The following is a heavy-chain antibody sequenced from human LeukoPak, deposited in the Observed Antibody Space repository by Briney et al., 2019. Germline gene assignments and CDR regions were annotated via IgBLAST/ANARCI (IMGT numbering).Heavy chain of an antibody. Sequence: GSLRLSCAASGLTFSTYWMHWVRQVPGKGLEWVANIKQDGSEKYYVDSVKGRFTISRDNAKNSLYLQMNSLRAEDTAVYYCASFSNVYYYYYMDVWGKGTTVTISS. CDR1: GLTFSTYW. V-gene: IGHV3-7*01. CDR2: IKQDGSEK. J-gene: IGHJ6*03. CDR3: ASFSNVYYYYYMDV. D-gene: IGHD2/OR15-2a*01.